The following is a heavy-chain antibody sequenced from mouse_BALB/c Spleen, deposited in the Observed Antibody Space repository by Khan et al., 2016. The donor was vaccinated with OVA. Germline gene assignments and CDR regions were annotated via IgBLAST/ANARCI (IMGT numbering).Heavy chain of an antibody. Sequence: QSQLVQSGPELKKPGETVKISCKASGYTFTNFGLNWLKQAPGKALKWMGWINTSTGEPTYADDFKGRFAFSLETSASTAYLQINNLKNEDMATYFCARGLNYYGSWFAYWGQGTLVTVSA. J-gene: IGHJ3*01. CDR3: ARGLNYYGSWFAY. CDR1: GYTFTNFG. CDR2: INTSTGEP. D-gene: IGHD1-1*01. V-gene: IGHV9-1*02.